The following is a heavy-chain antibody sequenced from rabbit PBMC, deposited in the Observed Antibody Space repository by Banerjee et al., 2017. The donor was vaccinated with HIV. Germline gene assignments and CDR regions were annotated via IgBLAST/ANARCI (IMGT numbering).Heavy chain of an antibody. CDR2: IYAGSSGST. D-gene: IGHD1-1*01. V-gene: IGHV1S45*01. Sequence: QEQLEESGGGLVKPEGSLTLTCKASGFTISSNYWMCWVRQAPGKGLEWIGCIYAGSSGSTYYASWAKGRFTISKTSWTTVTLQMTSLTAADTATYFCARDGGINTNYYNLWGQGTLVTVS. CDR1: GFTISSNYW. CDR3: ARDGGINTNYYNL. J-gene: IGHJ4*01.